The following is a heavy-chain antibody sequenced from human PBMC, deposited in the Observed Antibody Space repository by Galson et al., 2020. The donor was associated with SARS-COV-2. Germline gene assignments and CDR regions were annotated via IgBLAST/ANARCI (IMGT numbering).Heavy chain of an antibody. V-gene: IGHV4-4*07. D-gene: IGHD6-19*01. CDR3: ARSYDSGWSRNWFAP. Sequence: PSETLSLTCTVSGDSINVYYWTWIRQPAGKGQEWIGRIDRSGSTNYNPSLQSRVSMSVDTSKNQFSLQLRSVTAADTAVYYCARSYDSGWSRNWFAPWGQGILVTVSS. J-gene: IGHJ5*02. CDR1: GDSINVYY. CDR2: IDRSGST.